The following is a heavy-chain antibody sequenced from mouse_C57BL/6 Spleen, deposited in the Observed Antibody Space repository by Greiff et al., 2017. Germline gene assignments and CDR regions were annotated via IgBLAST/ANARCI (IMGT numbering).Heavy chain of an antibody. CDR1: GYTFTSYW. J-gene: IGHJ3*01. CDR2: IHPNSGST. V-gene: IGHV1-64*01. CDR3: ARSGGNYEPFAY. D-gene: IGHD2-1*01. Sequence: QVQLKQPGAELVKPGASVKLSCKASGYTFTSYWMHWVKQRPGQGLEWIGMIHPNSGSTNYNEKFKSKATLTVDKSSSTAYMPLSSLTSEDSAVYYCARSGGNYEPFAYWGQGTLVTVSA.